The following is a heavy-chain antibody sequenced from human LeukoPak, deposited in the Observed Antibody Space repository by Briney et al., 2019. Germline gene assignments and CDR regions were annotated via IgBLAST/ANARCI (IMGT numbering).Heavy chain of an antibody. V-gene: IGHV3-30*03. CDR1: GFTFSSYG. J-gene: IGHJ4*02. D-gene: IGHD6-13*01. CDR3: ATRYSSSWEYAY. Sequence: GRSLRLSCAASGFTFSSYGMHWVRQAPGKGLEWVAVISYDGSNKYYADSVKGRFTISRDNSKNTLYLQMNSLRAEDTAVYYCATRYSSSWEYAYWGQGTLVTVSS. CDR2: ISYDGSNK.